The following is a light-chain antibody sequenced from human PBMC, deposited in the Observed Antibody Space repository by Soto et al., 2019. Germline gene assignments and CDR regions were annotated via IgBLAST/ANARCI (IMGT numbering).Light chain of an antibody. CDR1: QGISSY. Sequence: ALRMTQSQSSLSASTGDRVTITCRASQGISSYLAWYQQKPGKAPKLLIYAASTLQSGVPSRFSGSESVTDFTLTIRVLQSEDFAPFYCQRYYIYPRPFCEGKKVEIK. CDR3: QRYYIYPRP. J-gene: IGKJ1*01. V-gene: IGKV1-8*01. CDR2: AAS.